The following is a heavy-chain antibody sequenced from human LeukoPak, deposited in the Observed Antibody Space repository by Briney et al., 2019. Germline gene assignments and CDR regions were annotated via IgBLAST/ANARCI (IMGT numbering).Heavy chain of an antibody. V-gene: IGHV1-18*01. Sequence: ASVKVSCKASGYTFTSYGISWVRQAPGQGLEWMGWISPYNGNTKYIQKLQGRVTMTADTSTTTAYMELRSLRFDDTAVYYCTNTGREAVVSYWGQRTLITVSS. D-gene: IGHD3-10*01. CDR3: TNTGREAVVSY. CDR1: GYTFTSYG. J-gene: IGHJ4*02. CDR2: ISPYNGNT.